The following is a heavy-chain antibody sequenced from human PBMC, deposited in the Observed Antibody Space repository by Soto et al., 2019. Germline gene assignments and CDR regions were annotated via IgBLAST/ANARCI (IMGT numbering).Heavy chain of an antibody. V-gene: IGHV3-9*01. Sequence: EVQLVESGGGLVQPGRSLRLSCAASGFNFDGHAMHWVRQAPVKGLEWVSGITYNSNNMGYADYVKGRFPISRDNAKNSLFLQMNSMRAQDTAFYYCAKDKGKAGQNLDSWGQGILVTVPS. J-gene: IGHJ4*02. CDR1: GFNFDGHA. CDR2: ITYNSNNM. D-gene: IGHD6-13*01. CDR3: AKDKGKAGQNLDS.